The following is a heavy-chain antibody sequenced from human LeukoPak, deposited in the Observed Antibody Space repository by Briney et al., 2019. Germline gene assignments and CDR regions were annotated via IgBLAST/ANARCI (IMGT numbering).Heavy chain of an antibody. D-gene: IGHD6-19*01. Sequence: GGSLRLSCAASGFTFSSYWMSWVRQAPGEGLEWVANIKQDGSEKYYVDSVKGRFTISRDNAKNSLYLQMNSLRAEDTAVYYCARASVAGTYYYYGMDVWGQGTTVTVSS. V-gene: IGHV3-7*01. CDR1: GFTFSSYW. J-gene: IGHJ6*02. CDR3: ARASVAGTYYYYGMDV. CDR2: IKQDGSEK.